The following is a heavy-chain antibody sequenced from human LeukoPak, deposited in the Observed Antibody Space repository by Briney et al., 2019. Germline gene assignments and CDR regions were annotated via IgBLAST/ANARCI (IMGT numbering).Heavy chain of an antibody. Sequence: SETLSLTCTVSTYSISSGYYWGWIRQPPGKGLEWIGNIYHNGNTYYNPSLKSRVTISVDTSKKQFSLKLRTATAADTAVYYCARERRQLERWIDYWGQGTLVTVS. V-gene: IGHV4-38-2*02. J-gene: IGHJ4*02. D-gene: IGHD1-1*01. CDR3: ARERRQLERWIDY. CDR2: IYHNGNT. CDR1: TYSISSGYY.